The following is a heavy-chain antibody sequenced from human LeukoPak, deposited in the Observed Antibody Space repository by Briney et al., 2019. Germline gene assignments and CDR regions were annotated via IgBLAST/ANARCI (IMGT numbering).Heavy chain of an antibody. J-gene: IGHJ4*02. CDR1: LYTLTADD. D-gene: IGHD6-19*01. V-gene: IGHV1-2*02. CDR3: SSGGSGCWYDFGY. CDR2: INPYSGDT. Sequence: GASVNPSSTPSLYTLTADDMHWARQAPGQGLEWMGWINPYSGDTNYAQKFQGRVTMTRDTTISTAYTDLSRQRSDDADADVCSSGGSGCWYDFGYWGQGALVTVSS.